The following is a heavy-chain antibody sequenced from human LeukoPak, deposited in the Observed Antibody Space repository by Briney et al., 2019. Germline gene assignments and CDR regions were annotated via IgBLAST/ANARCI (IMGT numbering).Heavy chain of an antibody. D-gene: IGHD6-6*01. CDR2: ISSNGGST. V-gene: IGHV3-64*01. CDR1: GFTFSSYA. Sequence: TGGSLRLSCAASGFTFSSYAMHWVRQAPGKGLEYVSAISSNGGSTYYANSVKGRFTISRDNSKNTLYLQMGSLRAEDMAVYYCARATEYSSFNWFDPWGQGILVTVSS. J-gene: IGHJ5*02. CDR3: ARATEYSSFNWFDP.